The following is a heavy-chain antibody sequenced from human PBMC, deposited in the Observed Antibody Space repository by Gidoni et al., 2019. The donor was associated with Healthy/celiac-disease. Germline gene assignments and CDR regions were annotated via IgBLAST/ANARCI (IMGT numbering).Heavy chain of an antibody. D-gene: IGHD2-2*01. CDR1: GYTFTGYY. CDR3: ASGYCSSTSCYAFDY. CDR2: FNPNSGGT. Sequence: QVQLVQSGAEVKKPGASVTVSCKASGYTFTGYYMHWVRQAPGQGLEWMGWFNPNSGGTNYAQKFQGRVTMTRDTSISTAYMELSRLRSDDTAVYYCASGYCSSTSCYAFDYWGQGTLVTVSS. J-gene: IGHJ4*02. V-gene: IGHV1-2*02.